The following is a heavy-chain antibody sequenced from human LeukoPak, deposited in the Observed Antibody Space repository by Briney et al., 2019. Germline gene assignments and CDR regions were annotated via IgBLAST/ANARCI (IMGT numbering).Heavy chain of an antibody. D-gene: IGHD4-17*01. V-gene: IGHV4-59*01. CDR1: GGSISSYY. J-gene: IGHJ5*02. CDR2: IYYSGST. Sequence: PSETLSLTCTVSGGSISSYYWSWIRQPPGKGLEWIGYIYYSGSTNYNPSLKSRVTISVDTSKNQFSLKLSSVTAADTAVYYCAHQAQNGDLNHWGQGTLVTVSS. CDR3: AHQAQNGDLNH.